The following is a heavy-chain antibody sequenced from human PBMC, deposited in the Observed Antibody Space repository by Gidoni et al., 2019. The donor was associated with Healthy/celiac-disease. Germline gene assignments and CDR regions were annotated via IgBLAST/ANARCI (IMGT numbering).Heavy chain of an antibody. CDR1: GGTVGSYA. CDR2: ISPIFGTA. V-gene: IGHV1-69*01. J-gene: IGHJ4*02. CDR3: ARDKSRYYDSSGFDY. Sequence: QVQLVQSVAEVKKPGSSVTVSCKASGGTVGSYAISWVRQAPGQGLEWMGGISPIFGTANYAQKFQGRVTITADESTSTAYMELSSLRSEDTAVYYCARDKSRYYDSSGFDYWGQGTLVTVSS. D-gene: IGHD3-22*01.